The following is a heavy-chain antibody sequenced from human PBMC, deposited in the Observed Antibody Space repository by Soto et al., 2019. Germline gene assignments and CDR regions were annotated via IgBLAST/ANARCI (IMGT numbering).Heavy chain of an antibody. CDR3: TTDRFHYGGRLPDFDY. D-gene: IGHD4-17*01. CDR2: IKSKTDGGTT. V-gene: IGHV3-15*01. CDR1: GFTFSNAW. Sequence: GGSLRLSCAASGFTFSNAWMSWVRQAPGKGLEWVGRIKSKTDGGTTDYAAPVKGRFTISRDDSKNTLYLQMNSLKTEDTAVYYCTTDRFHYGGRLPDFDYWGQGTLVTVSS. J-gene: IGHJ4*02.